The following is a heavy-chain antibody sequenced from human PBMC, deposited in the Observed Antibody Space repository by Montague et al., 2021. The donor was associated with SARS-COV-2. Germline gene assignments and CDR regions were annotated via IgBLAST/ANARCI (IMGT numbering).Heavy chain of an antibody. J-gene: IGHJ3*01. CDR2: IHGDGTIT. CDR1: GFKFDSFT. Sequence: SLRLSCAASGFKFDSFTMHWVRQPPGRGLEWVSHIHGDGTITTYTYSVEGRFTVSRDNTKNTIYLHMNSLRAEDTAVYYCARDGKWAFDLWGQRTMVTVSS. D-gene: IGHD1-14*01. V-gene: IGHV3-43*02. CDR3: ARDGKWAFDL.